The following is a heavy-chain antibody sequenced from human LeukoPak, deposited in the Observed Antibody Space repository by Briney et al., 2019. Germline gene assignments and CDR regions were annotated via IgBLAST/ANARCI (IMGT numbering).Heavy chain of an antibody. Sequence: GGTLRLSCGASGFTFSAYGMSWVRQAPGKGLEWGSSISIITYYADSVKGRFTISRDNSKNTLYLQMNSLRVEDTAVYYCARVDGSGSQWGQGSLVTVSS. V-gene: IGHV3-23*01. CDR2: ISIIT. CDR1: GFTFSAYG. D-gene: IGHD3-10*01. CDR3: ARVDGSGSQ. J-gene: IGHJ4*02.